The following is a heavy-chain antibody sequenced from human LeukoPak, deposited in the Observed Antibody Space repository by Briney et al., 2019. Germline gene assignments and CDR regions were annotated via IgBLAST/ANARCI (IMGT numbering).Heavy chain of an antibody. J-gene: IGHJ4*02. CDR2: IKQDGSEK. CDR1: GFTFSSYW. D-gene: IGHD3-10*01. CDR3: ARGAYGSGSLFDY. V-gene: IGHV3-7*01. Sequence: GGSLRLSCAASGFTFSSYWMSWVRQAPGKGLEWVANIKQDGSEKYYVDSVKGRFTISRDNAKNSLYLQMNSLRAEDTAVYYCARGAYGSGSLFDYWGQGTLVTVSS.